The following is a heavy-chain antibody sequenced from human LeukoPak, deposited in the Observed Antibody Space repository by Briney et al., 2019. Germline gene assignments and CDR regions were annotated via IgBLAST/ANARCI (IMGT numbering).Heavy chain of an antibody. CDR2: FDPEDGET. J-gene: IGHJ5*02. Sequence: ASVKVSCKVSGYTLTELSMHWVRQAPGKGLEWMGGFDPEDGETIYAQKFQGGVTMTEDTSTDTAYMELSSLRSEDTAVYYCARPDSSGYFRWFDPWGQGTLVTVSS. CDR3: ARPDSSGYFRWFDP. CDR1: GYTLTELS. D-gene: IGHD3-22*01. V-gene: IGHV1-24*01.